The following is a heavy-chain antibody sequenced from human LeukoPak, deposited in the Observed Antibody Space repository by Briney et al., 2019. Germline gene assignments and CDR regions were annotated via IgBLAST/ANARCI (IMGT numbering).Heavy chain of an antibody. CDR3: ARGPGYDYVWGSYRYTVPFDY. J-gene: IGHJ4*02. CDR2: INHSGST. Sequence: PSETLSLTCAVYGGSFSGYYWSWIRQPPGKGLDWIGEINHSGSTNYNPSLKSRVTISVDTSKNQFFLKLSSVTAADTAVYYCARGPGYDYVWGSYRYTVPFDYWGQGTLVTVSS. D-gene: IGHD3-16*02. CDR1: GGSFSGYY. V-gene: IGHV4-34*01.